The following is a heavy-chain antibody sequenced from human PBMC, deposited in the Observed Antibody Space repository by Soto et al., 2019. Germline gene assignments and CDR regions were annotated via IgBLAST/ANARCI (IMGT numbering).Heavy chain of an antibody. J-gene: IGHJ2*01. V-gene: IGHV3-33*01. CDR1: GFTFSSYG. Sequence: QVQLVESGGGVVQPGRSLRLSCAASGFTFSSYGMHWVRQAPGKGLEWVAVIWYDGSNKYYADSVKGRFTISRDNSKNALYLQMNSLSADDTAVYYCARDSTIFSYFDLWGRGTLVTVSS. D-gene: IGHD3-3*01. CDR2: IWYDGSNK. CDR3: ARDSTIFSYFDL.